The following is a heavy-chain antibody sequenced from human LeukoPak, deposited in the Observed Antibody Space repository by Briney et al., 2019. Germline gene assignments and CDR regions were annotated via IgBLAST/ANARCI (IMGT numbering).Heavy chain of an antibody. CDR2: VSGSGGNI. V-gene: IGHV3-23*01. CDR3: AASLPNIVVVPATKGPFGY. D-gene: IGHD2-2*01. CDR1: GVTFSSYA. J-gene: IGHJ4*02. Sequence: PGGSLRLSCAASGVTFSSYAMSWVRQAPGKGLEWVSGVSGSGGNIHYADSVKGRFTISRDNSKNTLYLQMNSLRAEDTAVYYCAASLPNIVVVPATKGPFGYWGQGALVTVSS.